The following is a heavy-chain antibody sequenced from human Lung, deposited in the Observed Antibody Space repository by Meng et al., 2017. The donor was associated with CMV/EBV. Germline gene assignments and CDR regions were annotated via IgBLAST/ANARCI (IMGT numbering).Heavy chain of an antibody. Sequence: ASXXVSXKASGYTFTSYYMHWVRQAPGQGLEWMGIINPSGGSTSYAQKFQGRVTMTRDTSTSTVYMELSSLRSEDTAVYYCARDRERGYSYGIIDCWGQGTLVTVSS. D-gene: IGHD5-18*01. CDR3: ARDRERGYSYGIIDC. CDR1: GYTFTSYY. J-gene: IGHJ4*02. V-gene: IGHV1-46*01. CDR2: INPSGGST.